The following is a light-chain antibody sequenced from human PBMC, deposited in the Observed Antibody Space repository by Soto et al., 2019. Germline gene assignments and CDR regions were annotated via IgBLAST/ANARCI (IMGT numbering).Light chain of an antibody. CDR1: SSDVGGYNY. Sequence: QSALTQPASVSGSPGQSITISCTATSSDVGGYNYGSWYQQHPGKAPKLMIYDVSNRPSGVSNRFSGSKSGNTASLTISGLQAEDESDYYCSSYTGGSTYVFGTGTELTVL. V-gene: IGLV2-14*01. J-gene: IGLJ1*01. CDR2: DVS. CDR3: SSYTGGSTYV.